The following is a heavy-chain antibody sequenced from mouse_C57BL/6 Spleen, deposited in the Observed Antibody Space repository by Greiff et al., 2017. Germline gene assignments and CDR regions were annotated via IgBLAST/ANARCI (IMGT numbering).Heavy chain of an antibody. Sequence: EVQLQQSGPELVKPGASVKISCKASGYTFTDYYMNWVKQSHGKSLEWIGDINPNNGGTSYNQKFKGKATLTVDKSSSTAYMELRSLTSEDSAVYYCARYSGDYGSSYDYWGQGTTLTVSS. D-gene: IGHD1-1*01. CDR2: INPNNGGT. CDR1: GYTFTDYY. CDR3: ARYSGDYGSSYDY. J-gene: IGHJ2*01. V-gene: IGHV1-26*01.